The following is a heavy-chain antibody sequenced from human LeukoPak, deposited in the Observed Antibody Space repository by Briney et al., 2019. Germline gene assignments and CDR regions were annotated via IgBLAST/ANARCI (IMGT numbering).Heavy chain of an antibody. CDR3: TTIAVAGAGDFDY. J-gene: IGHJ4*02. CDR2: INHSGST. CDR1: GGSFSGYY. V-gene: IGHV4-34*01. D-gene: IGHD6-19*01. Sequence: SETLSLTRAVYGGSFSGYYWSWSRQPPGKGLGWVGEINHSGSTKYNPALKSRVTTTVDTSKKQYSLKLSSMTAADTAVYYCTTIAVAGAGDFDYWGQGTLVTVSS.